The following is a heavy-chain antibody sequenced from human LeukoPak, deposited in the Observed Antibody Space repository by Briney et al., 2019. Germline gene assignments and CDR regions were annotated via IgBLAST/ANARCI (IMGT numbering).Heavy chain of an antibody. D-gene: IGHD1-26*01. V-gene: IGHV3-21*01. CDR3: AREVGVTNAFDI. CDR1: GLTFSSYS. Sequence: PGGSLTLSCAASGLTFSSYSMNCVRHAPGKALEGFSSISSSSNYIYYAHSVKGRFTISRDNAKNSLYLQMNSLRAEDTAVFYCAREVGVTNAFDIWGEGKMVTVSS. CDR2: ISSSSNYI. J-gene: IGHJ3*02.